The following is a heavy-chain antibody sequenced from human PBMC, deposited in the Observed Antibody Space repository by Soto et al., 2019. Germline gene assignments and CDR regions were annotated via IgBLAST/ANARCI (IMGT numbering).Heavy chain of an antibody. CDR1: TLMTSS. Sequence: TLMTSSASRNRQAPGKGLGWVSASSGSVGITYYADSVKGRFSISRDNYKNTLYLQMNSLRAEDTAVYYCATEPHHFTVACFYY. CDR3: ATEPHHFTVACFYY. CDR2: SSGSVGIT. D-gene: IGHD4-4*01. V-gene: IGHV3-23*01. J-gene: IGHJ4*01.